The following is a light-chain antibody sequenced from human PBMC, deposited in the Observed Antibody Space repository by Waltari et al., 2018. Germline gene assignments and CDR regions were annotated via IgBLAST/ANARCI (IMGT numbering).Light chain of an antibody. CDR1: QSVLYSSNNKNY. Sequence: DLVLTQSPDSLAVSLGERATINCQSSQSVLYSSNNKNYLALYQQKPGQPPKLLIYWASTREAGVPDRFSGSGSGTDFTLTISSLQAEDVAVYYCQQYYSTPYTFGQGTKLEIK. J-gene: IGKJ2*01. CDR3: QQYYSTPYT. CDR2: WAS. V-gene: IGKV4-1*01.